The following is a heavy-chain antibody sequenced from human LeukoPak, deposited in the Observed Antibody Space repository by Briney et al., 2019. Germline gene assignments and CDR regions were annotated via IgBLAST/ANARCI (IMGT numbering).Heavy chain of an antibody. Sequence: GGSLRLSCAASGFTFSSYAMSWVRQAPGKGLEWVSAISGSGGSTYYADSVKGRFTISRDNSKNTLYLQMNSLRAEDTAVYYCAIPPRGYSGSYFNTFDYWGQGTLVTVSS. D-gene: IGHD1-26*01. CDR1: GFTFSSYA. J-gene: IGHJ4*02. CDR3: AIPPRGYSGSYFNTFDY. V-gene: IGHV3-23*01. CDR2: ISGSGGST.